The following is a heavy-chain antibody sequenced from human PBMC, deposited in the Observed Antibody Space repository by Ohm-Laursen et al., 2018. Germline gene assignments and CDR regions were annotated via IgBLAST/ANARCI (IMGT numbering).Heavy chain of an antibody. CDR2: IYTSGST. D-gene: IGHD4-17*01. J-gene: IGHJ5*02. CDR3: ARCGDDLGWFDP. V-gene: IGHV4-4*07. Sequence: SETLSLTCTVSGGSISSYYWSWIRQPAGQGLEWIGRIYTSGSTNYIPSFKSRVTMSVDTSKNQFSLKLSSVTVADTAVYYCARCGDDLGWFDPWGQGTLVTVSS. CDR1: GGSISSYY.